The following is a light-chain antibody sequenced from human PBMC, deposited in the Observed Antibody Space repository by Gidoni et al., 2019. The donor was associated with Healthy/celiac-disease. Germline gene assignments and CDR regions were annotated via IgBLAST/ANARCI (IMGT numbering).Light chain of an antibody. CDR3: QQRSNWPPSHT. Sequence: EIVLTQSPATLSLSPGERATLPCRASQSVSSYLAWYQQKPGQAPRLLIYDASNRATGIPARFSGSGSGTDFTLTISSLEPEDFAVYYCQQRSNWPPSHTFGGGTKVEIK. V-gene: IGKV3-11*01. CDR2: DAS. CDR1: QSVSSY. J-gene: IGKJ4*01.